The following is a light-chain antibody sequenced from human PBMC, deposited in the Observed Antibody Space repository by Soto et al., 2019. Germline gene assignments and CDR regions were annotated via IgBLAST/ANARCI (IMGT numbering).Light chain of an antibody. CDR3: QQYNNWPRA. J-gene: IGKJ1*01. V-gene: IGKV3-15*01. Sequence: EIVMTQSPATLSVSPGERATLSCRASQSVSSSLAWYQQKPGQAPRLLISGASTRATGIPARFSGSGSGTECTLNISSLQSEDFAVYYCQQYNNWPRAFGQGTKVESK. CDR1: QSVSSS. CDR2: GAS.